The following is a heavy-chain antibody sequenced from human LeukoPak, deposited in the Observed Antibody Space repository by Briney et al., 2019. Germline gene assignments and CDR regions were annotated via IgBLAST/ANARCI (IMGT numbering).Heavy chain of an antibody. CDR3: AKDRLTLFGVATMFSFLDV. J-gene: IGHJ6*04. D-gene: IGHD3-3*01. CDR2: ITGSGSIT. Sequence: GGSLRLSCVASGFTFNGYAMTWVRQAPGKGLEWVSSITGSGSITYYADSVKGRFTISRDNAKSTLYLQMSSLRVEDTAVYYCAKDRLTLFGVATMFSFLDVWGRGTTVTVSS. V-gene: IGHV3-23*01. CDR1: GFTFNGYA.